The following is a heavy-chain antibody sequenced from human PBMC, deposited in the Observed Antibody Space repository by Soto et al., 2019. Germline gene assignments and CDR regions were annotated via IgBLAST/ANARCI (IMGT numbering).Heavy chain of an antibody. Sequence: PSETLSLTCTVSGGSISSYYWSWIRQPPGKGLEWIGYIYYSGSTNYNPSLKSRVTISVDTSKNQFSLKLSSVTAADTAVYYCARGGYWGYDFWSGYYGFDYWGQGTLVTVSS. J-gene: IGHJ4*02. D-gene: IGHD3-3*01. CDR3: ARGGYWGYDFWSGYYGFDY. V-gene: IGHV4-59*01. CDR2: IYYSGST. CDR1: GGSISSYY.